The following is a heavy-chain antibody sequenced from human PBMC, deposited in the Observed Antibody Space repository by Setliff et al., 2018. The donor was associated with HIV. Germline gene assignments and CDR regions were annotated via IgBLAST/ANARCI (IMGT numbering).Heavy chain of an antibody. D-gene: IGHD6-13*01. CDR1: GGSINSYY. CDR3: ARRMAAGTFDY. J-gene: IGHJ4*02. Sequence: SETLSLTCTVSGGSINSYYWSWIRQPAGKGLEWIGRIYSSGSTNYNPSLKSRVTMSVDTSKNQISLKLSSVTTADTAMYYCARRMAAGTFDYWGQGTLVTVSS. V-gene: IGHV4-4*07. CDR2: IYSSGST.